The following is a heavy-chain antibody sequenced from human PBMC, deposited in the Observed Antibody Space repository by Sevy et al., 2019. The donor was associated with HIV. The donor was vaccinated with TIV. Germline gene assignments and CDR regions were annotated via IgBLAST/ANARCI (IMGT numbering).Heavy chain of an antibody. V-gene: IGHV3-23*01. D-gene: IGHD3-22*01. J-gene: IGHJ4*02. CDR3: AKDLYYDNTLFDY. Sequence: GESLKISCEASGFTMSNYAMNWVRQAPGKGLEWVSGISGSGGSTYYAVSVKGRFTISRDNSKNMFYLQMSSLRTEDTAVYYCAKDLYYDNTLFDYWGQGTLVTVSS. CDR2: ISGSGGST. CDR1: GFTMSNYA.